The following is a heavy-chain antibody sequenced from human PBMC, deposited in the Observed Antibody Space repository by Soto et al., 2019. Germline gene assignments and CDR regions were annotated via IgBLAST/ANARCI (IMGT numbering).Heavy chain of an antibody. Sequence: GASVKVSCKASGYTFTSYAISWVQQAPGQGLEWMGWISAYNGNTNYAQKLQGRVTMTTDTSTSTAYMELRSLRSDDTAVYYCARGIEDSGSYYVDYWGQGTLVTVSS. CDR2: ISAYNGNT. J-gene: IGHJ4*02. D-gene: IGHD1-26*01. CDR1: GYTFTSYA. V-gene: IGHV1-18*01. CDR3: ARGIEDSGSYYVDY.